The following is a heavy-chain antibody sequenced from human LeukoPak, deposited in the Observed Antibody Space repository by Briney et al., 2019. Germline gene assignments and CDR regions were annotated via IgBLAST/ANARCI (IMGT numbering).Heavy chain of an antibody. J-gene: IGHJ3*02. Sequence: SETLSLTCTVSGGSISSYYWSWIRQPPGKGLEWIGYIYYSGSTNYNPSLKSRVTISVDTSKNQFSLKLSSVTAADTAVYYCARPDESGAFDIWGQGTMVTVSS. CDR2: IYYSGST. CDR3: ARPDESGAFDI. CDR1: GGSISSYY. D-gene: IGHD1-14*01. V-gene: IGHV4-59*01.